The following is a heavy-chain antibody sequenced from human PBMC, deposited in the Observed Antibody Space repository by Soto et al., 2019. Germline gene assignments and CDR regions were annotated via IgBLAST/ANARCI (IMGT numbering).Heavy chain of an antibody. CDR1: GYTFTGYY. CDR3: ARLDSGSYSWDY. CDR2: INPNSGGT. Sequence: ASVKVSCKASGYTFTGYYMHWVRQAPGQGLEWMGWINPNSGGTNYAQKFQGRVTMTRDTSISTAYMELSRLRSDDTAVYYCARLDSGSYSWDYWGQGTLVTVSS. J-gene: IGHJ4*02. V-gene: IGHV1-2*02. D-gene: IGHD1-26*01.